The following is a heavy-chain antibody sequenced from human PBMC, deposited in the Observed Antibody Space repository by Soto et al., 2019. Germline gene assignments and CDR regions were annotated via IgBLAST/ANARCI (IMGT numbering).Heavy chain of an antibody. J-gene: IGHJ6*02. CDR1: GYTFTSYG. CDR3: ARDGYYYGSGSYYHYYGMDV. CDR2: ISAYNGNT. V-gene: IGHV1-18*01. Sequence: ASGKVSCKASGYTFTSYGISWVRQAPGQGLEWMGWISAYNGNTNYAQKLQGRVIMTTDTSTSTAYMELRSLRSDDTAVYYCARDGYYYGSGSYYHYYGMDVWGQGTTVTVSS. D-gene: IGHD3-10*01.